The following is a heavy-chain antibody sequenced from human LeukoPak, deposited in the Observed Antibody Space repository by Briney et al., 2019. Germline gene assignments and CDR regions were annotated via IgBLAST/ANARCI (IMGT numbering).Heavy chain of an antibody. CDR3: ARDQRRITMFGVAPV. CDR2: IYTSGRT. V-gene: IGHV4-61*02. CDR1: GDSISSGSYY. J-gene: IGHJ4*02. Sequence: PSETLSLTCTVSGDSISSGSYYWRWIRQPGGKGLEWNGRIYTSGRTNYNPSLKSRVTISVDLSKNQFSLKLSSVTAADTAVYYCARDQRRITMFGVAPVWGQGTLVTVSS. D-gene: IGHD3-3*01.